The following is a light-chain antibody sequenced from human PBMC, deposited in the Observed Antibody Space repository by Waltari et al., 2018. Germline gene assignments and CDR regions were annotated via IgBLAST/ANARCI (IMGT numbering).Light chain of an antibody. V-gene: IGLV2-14*03. J-gene: IGLJ2*01. CDR3: SSYTANSLVL. CDR1: RSDVGGYEL. Sequence: QSALTQPASVSGSPGQSVTISCTGTRSDVGGYELFSWYQQHPGKAPKLLIYDVSNRPSGVSNRFAGSRSGNTASLTISDLQTDDEADYFCSSYTANSLVLFGGGTQVTVL. CDR2: DVS.